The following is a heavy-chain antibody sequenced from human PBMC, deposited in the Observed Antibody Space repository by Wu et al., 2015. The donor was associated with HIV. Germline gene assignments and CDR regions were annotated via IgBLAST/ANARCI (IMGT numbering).Heavy chain of an antibody. CDR2: ISADNINT. Sequence: QVQLVQSGPEVKNPGASVKVSCKAFGYTFTSYGVSWVRQAPGQGLEWMGWISADNINTHYAQKLQGRVTLTTDTSTSTAYMELRSLRSDDTAVYYCARDQGAIAAAGGILDYWGQGTLVTVSS. CDR3: ARDQGAIAAAGGILDY. CDR1: GYTFTSYG. V-gene: IGHV1-18*01. D-gene: IGHD6-13*01. J-gene: IGHJ4*02.